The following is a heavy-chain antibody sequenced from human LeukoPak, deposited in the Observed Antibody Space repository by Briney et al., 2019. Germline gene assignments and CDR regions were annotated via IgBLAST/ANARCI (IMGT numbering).Heavy chain of an antibody. D-gene: IGHD2-15*01. V-gene: IGHV1-69*04. CDR1: GGTFSSYA. J-gene: IGHJ6*02. CDR3: ARDQGDCSGGSCYSGFYYYGMDV. Sequence: SVKVSCKASGGTFSSYAISWVRQAPGQGLEWMGRIIPILGIANYAQKLQGRVTMTTDTSTSTAYMELRSLRSDDTAVYYCARDQGDCSGGSCYSGFYYYGMDVWGQGTTVTVSS. CDR2: IIPILGIA.